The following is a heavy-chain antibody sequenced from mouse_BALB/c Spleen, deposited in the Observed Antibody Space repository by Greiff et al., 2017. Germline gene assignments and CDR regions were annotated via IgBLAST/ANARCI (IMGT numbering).Heavy chain of an antibody. J-gene: IGHJ2*01. Sequence: DVKLQESGPGLVKPSQSLSLTCTVTGYSITSDYAWNWIRQFPGNKLEWMGYISYSGSTSYNPSLKSRISITRDTSKNQFFLQLNSVTTEDTATYYCAREVSYYFDYWGQGTTLTVSS. CDR3: AREVSYYFDY. CDR1: GYSITSDYA. V-gene: IGHV3-2*02. CDR2: ISYSGST.